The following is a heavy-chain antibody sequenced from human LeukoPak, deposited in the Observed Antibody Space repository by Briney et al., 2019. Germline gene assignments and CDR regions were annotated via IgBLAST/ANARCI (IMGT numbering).Heavy chain of an antibody. CDR2: ISGSGGST. V-gene: IGHV3-23*01. J-gene: IGHJ4*02. CDR1: GFTFSSYA. CDR3: AKGIYSSGWFDY. D-gene: IGHD6-19*01. Sequence: GGSLRLSCAASGFTFSSYAMSWVRPAPGKGLGWVSAISGSGGSTYYADSVKGRFTISRDNSKNTLYLQMNSLRAEDTAVYYCAKGIYSSGWFDYWGQGTLVTVSS.